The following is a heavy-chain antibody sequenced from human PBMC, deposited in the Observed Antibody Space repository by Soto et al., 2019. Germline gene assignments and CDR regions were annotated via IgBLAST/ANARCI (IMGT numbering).Heavy chain of an antibody. Sequence: GASVTVSCKASGGTFTNYGVTWVRQAPGQGLEWMGGIIPVFGTANYAQKFQGRVTITADESTSTAYMELSSLRSEDTAVYYCASSPWGIVVVPGIYYFDYWGQGTLVTVSS. D-gene: IGHD2-2*01. CDR3: ASSPWGIVVVPGIYYFDY. V-gene: IGHV1-69*13. J-gene: IGHJ4*02. CDR2: IIPVFGTA. CDR1: GGTFTNYG.